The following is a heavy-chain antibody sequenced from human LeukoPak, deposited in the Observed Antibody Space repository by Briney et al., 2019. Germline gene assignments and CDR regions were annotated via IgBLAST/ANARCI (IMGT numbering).Heavy chain of an antibody. CDR3: TRDHCRGDNCPSFDY. D-gene: IGHD2-15*01. CDR1: GYTFTSFG. V-gene: IGHV1-18*04. CDR2: IGAYNSDT. Sequence: ASVKVSCKPSGYTFTSFGISWVRQAPGQGLEWMGWIGAYNSDTNYAQKFQGRVTMTTDTSTSTAYMDLRSLRSDDTAVYYCTRDHCRGDNCPSFDYWGQGTLVTVSS. J-gene: IGHJ4*02.